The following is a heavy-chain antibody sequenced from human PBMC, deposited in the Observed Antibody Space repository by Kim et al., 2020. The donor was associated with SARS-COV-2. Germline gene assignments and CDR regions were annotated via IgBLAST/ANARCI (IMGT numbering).Heavy chain of an antibody. CDR3: ARDGVDCTNGVCYPYYYYGMDV. CDR1: GFTFSSYE. D-gene: IGHD2-8*01. CDR2: ISSSGSTI. J-gene: IGHJ6*02. V-gene: IGHV3-48*03. Sequence: GGSLRLSCAASGFTFSSYEMNWVRQAPGKGLEWVSYISSSGSTIYYAESVKGRFTISRDNAKNSLYLQMNSLRAEDTAVYYCARDGVDCTNGVCYPYYYYGMDVWGQGTTVTVSS.